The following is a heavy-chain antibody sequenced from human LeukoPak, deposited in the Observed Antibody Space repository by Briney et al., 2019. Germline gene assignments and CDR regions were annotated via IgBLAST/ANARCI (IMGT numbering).Heavy chain of an antibody. D-gene: IGHD3-22*01. CDR2: MNPNSGNT. CDR1: GYTFTSYD. Sequence: ASVKVSCKASGYTFTSYDINWVRQATGQGLEWMGWMNPNSGNTGYAQKFQGRVTMTRDTSISTAYMELSSLRSEDTAVYYCARAHYYDSSGYYHFFAFDIWGQGTMVTVSS. CDR3: ARAHYYDSSGYYHFFAFDI. J-gene: IGHJ3*02. V-gene: IGHV1-8*01.